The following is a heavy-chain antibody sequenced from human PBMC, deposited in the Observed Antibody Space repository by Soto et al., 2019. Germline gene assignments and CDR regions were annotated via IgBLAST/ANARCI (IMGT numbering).Heavy chain of an antibody. D-gene: IGHD2-2*01. Sequence: GASVKVSFKASGYSFTDYAMHWVRQAPGQRLEWMGWIYPANGNTKYSQKFQDRVTFSRGTAASTAYMELSSLRSEDTAVYYCARCPQYQLPYFDSWGQGTLVTVSS. J-gene: IGHJ4*02. CDR3: ARCPQYQLPYFDS. V-gene: IGHV1-3*01. CDR1: GYSFTDYA. CDR2: IYPANGNT.